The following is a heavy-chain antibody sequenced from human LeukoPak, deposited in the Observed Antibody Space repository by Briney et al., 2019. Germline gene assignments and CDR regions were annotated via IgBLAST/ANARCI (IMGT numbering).Heavy chain of an antibody. CDR1: GYTFTSYD. Sequence: ASVKVSCKASGYTFTSYDINWVRQATGQGLEWMGWMNPNSGNTGYAQKFQGRVTMTRNTSISTAYMELSSLRSEDTAVYYSARGPPYYYDSSGYYSNWGQGTLVTVSS. D-gene: IGHD3-22*01. CDR3: ARGPPYYYDSSGYYSN. V-gene: IGHV1-8*01. J-gene: IGHJ4*02. CDR2: MNPNSGNT.